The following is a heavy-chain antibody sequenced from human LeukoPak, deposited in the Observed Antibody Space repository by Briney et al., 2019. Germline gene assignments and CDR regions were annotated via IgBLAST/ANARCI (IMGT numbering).Heavy chain of an antibody. CDR3: ATSSNAPGNY. CDR2: IKQDGSAQ. V-gene: IGHV3-7*01. J-gene: IGHJ4*02. Sequence: GGSLRLSCAASGFTFNGYWMSWVRQAPGKGLEWVANIKQDGSAQHYVGSVKGRFTISRDNAKNSLYLQMNSLRAEDTAVYYCATSSNAPGNYWGQGTLVTVSS. D-gene: IGHD2-2*01. CDR1: GFTFNGYW.